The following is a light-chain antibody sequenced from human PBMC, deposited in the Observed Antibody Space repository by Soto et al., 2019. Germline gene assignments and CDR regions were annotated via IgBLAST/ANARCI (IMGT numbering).Light chain of an antibody. J-gene: IGLJ2*01. CDR1: SSNIGAGYD. CDR3: QSYDSSLSGLVV. V-gene: IGLV1-40*01. Sequence: QSVLTQPPSVSGAPGQRVTISCTGSSSNIGAGYDVHWYQQLPGTAPKLLIYGSSNRPSGVPDRFSGSKSGTSASLAITGLQAEDEADYYCQSYDSSLSGLVVFGGGTQLTVL. CDR2: GSS.